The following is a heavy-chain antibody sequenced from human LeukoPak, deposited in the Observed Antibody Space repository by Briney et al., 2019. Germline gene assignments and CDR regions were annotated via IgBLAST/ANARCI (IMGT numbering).Heavy chain of an antibody. CDR2: ISSSSSYI. Sequence: GGSLRLSCAASGFTFSSYSMNWVRQAPGKGLEWVSSISSSSSYIYYADSVKGRFTISRDNAKNSLYLQMNSLRAEDTAVYYRARRPNYYYDSSGYGYWGQGTLVTVSS. CDR3: ARRPNYYYDSSGYGY. CDR1: GFTFSSYS. V-gene: IGHV3-21*01. J-gene: IGHJ4*02. D-gene: IGHD3-22*01.